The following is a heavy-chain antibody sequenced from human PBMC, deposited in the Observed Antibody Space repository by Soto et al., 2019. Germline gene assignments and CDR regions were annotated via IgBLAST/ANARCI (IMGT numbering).Heavy chain of an antibody. V-gene: IGHV4-30-2*01. Sequence: QLQLQESGSGLVKPSQTLSLTCAVSGGSIGSGGYSWSWIRQPPGKGLEWIGYIYHSGSTYYNPSPKSRVTISVDRSKNQFSLKLSSVTAADTAVYYCARALYNWNYLGAFDIWGQGTMVTVSS. D-gene: IGHD1-7*01. CDR3: ARALYNWNYLGAFDI. CDR1: GGSIGSGGYS. CDR2: IYHSGST. J-gene: IGHJ3*02.